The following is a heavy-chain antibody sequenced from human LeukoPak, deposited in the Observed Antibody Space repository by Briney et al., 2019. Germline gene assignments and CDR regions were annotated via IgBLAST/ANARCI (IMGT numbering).Heavy chain of an antibody. CDR2: INHSGST. V-gene: IGHV4-34*01. CDR3: ARGQGATAFDI. CDR1: GGSFSDYY. Sequence: SETLSLTCAVYGGSFSDYYWSWIRQPPGKGLEWIGEINHSGSTNYNPSLKSRVTISVDTSENQFSLKLSSVTAADTAVYYCARGQGATAFDIWGQGTMVTVSS. D-gene: IGHD3-16*01. J-gene: IGHJ3*02.